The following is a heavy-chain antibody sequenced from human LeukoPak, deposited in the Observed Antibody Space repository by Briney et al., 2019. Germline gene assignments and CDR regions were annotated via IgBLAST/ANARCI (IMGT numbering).Heavy chain of an antibody. J-gene: IGHJ4*02. CDR3: AKASVTSYDY. CDR2: IKQDGSEK. CDR1: GFTFSSYW. Sequence: GGSLRLSCAASGFTFSSYWMSWVRQAPGKGLEWVANIKQDGSEKYYVDSVKGRFTISRDNSKNTLFLQMNSLRVEDTAVYYCAKASVTSYDYWGQGTLVTVSS. D-gene: IGHD4-23*01. V-gene: IGHV3-7*01.